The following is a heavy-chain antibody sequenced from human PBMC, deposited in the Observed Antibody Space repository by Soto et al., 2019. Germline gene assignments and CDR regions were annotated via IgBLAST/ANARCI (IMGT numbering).Heavy chain of an antibody. D-gene: IGHD4-17*01. CDR3: ARDKKFLVPRLPDL. CDR2: INQDGSEK. Sequence: EVQLVESGGGLVQPGGSLRLSCAASGFTFSNHWMSWVRQAPGRGLEWLANINQDGSEKSFVDSVKGRFTISRDNGKNSLYLQMRGLSADDTAVYYCARDKKFLVPRLPDLWGKGTLVTVSS. J-gene: IGHJ5*02. V-gene: IGHV3-7*03. CDR1: GFTFSNHW.